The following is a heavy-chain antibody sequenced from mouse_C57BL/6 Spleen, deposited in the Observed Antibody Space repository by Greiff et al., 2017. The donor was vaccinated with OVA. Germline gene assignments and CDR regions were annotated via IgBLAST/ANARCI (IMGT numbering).Heavy chain of an antibody. CDR1: GYSFTGYY. D-gene: IGHD2-3*01. Sequence: EVQLQESGPELVKPGASVKISCKASGYSFTGYYMNWVKQSPEKSLEWIGEINPSTGGTTYNQKFKAKATLTVDKSSSTAYMQLKSLTSEDSAVYYCASAYDGYYGYWGQGTTLTVSS. CDR3: ASAYDGYYGY. CDR2: INPSTGGT. V-gene: IGHV1-42*01. J-gene: IGHJ2*01.